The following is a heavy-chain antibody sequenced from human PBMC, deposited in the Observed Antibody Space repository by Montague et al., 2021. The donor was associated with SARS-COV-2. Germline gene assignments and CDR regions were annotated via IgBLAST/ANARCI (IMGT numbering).Heavy chain of an antibody. CDR2: LSYAGRT. Sequence: SETLSLTCTVSGGSISSPDYYWGWIRQSPGQGLEWVVSLSYAGRTYYNPSLRSRVSLSMDTSKNHFSLSLNSVTAADTAVYFCARQLLSYCRTNKCYPYCFDVWGQGALVTVSS. V-gene: IGHV4-39*01. J-gene: IGHJ4*02. D-gene: IGHD2-8*01. CDR1: GGSISSPDYY. CDR3: ARQLLSYCRTNKCYPYCFDV.